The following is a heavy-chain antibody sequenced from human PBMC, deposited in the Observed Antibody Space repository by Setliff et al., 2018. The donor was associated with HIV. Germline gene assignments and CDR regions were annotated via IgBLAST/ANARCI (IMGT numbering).Heavy chain of an antibody. Sequence: ASVKVSCKAAGYTFSDYNIHWMRQAPGQAFEWMGWMHPNTGATSYAQKFQGRVSMTRDMSISTAYMELARLRSDDSAVYYCARIDPTAYHYHMDAWGKGTTVTVSS. D-gene: IGHD3-9*01. CDR3: ARIDPTAYHYHMDA. J-gene: IGHJ6*03. CDR1: GYTFSDYN. CDR2: MHPNTGAT. V-gene: IGHV1-2*02.